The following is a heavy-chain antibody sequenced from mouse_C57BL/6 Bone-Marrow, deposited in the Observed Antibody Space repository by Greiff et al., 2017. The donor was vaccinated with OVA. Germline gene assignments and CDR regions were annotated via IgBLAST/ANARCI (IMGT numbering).Heavy chain of an antibody. J-gene: IGHJ2*01. D-gene: IGHD2-1*01. CDR3: AREGNYYFDY. CDR1: GYTFTSYW. V-gene: IGHV1-59*01. Sequence: QVQLQQPGAELVRPGTSVKLSCKASGYTFTSYWMHWVKQRPGQGLEWIGVIVPSDSYTNYNQKFKGKATLTVDTSSSTAYMQLSSLTSEDSAVYYCAREGNYYFDYWGQGTTLTVSS. CDR2: IVPSDSYT.